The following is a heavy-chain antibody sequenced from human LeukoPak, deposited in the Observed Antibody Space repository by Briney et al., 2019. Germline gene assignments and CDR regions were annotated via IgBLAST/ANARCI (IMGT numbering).Heavy chain of an antibody. CDR3: ARERYSSGWWHFDY. CDR2: IYTSGST. CDR1: GGSISSSSYY. V-gene: IGHV4-39*07. D-gene: IGHD6-19*01. J-gene: IGHJ4*02. Sequence: SETLSLTCTVSGGSISSSSYYWGWIRQPPGKGLEWIGRIYTSGSTNYNPSLKSRVTISVDTSKNQFSLKLSSVTAADTAVYYCARERYSSGWWHFDYWGQGTLVTVSS.